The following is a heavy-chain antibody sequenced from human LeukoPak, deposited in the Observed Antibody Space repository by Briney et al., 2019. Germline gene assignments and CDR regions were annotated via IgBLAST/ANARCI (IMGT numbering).Heavy chain of an antibody. Sequence: GGSLRLSCAASGFTFSSYSMNWVRQAPGKGLEWVSSISSSSSYIYYADSVKGRFTISRDNAKNSLYLQMNRLRAEDTAVHYCARSSSSWYYFDYWGQGTLVTVSS. D-gene: IGHD6-13*01. V-gene: IGHV3-21*01. CDR3: ARSSSSWYYFDY. CDR1: GFTFSSYS. J-gene: IGHJ4*02. CDR2: ISSSSSYI.